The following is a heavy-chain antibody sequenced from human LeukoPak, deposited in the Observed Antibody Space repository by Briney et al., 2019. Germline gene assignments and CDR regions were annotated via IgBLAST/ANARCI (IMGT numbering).Heavy chain of an antibody. Sequence: SETLSLTCTVSGGSISSSSYYWGWIRQPPGKGLEWIGSIYYSGSTYYNPSLKSRVTISVDTSKNQFSLKLSSVTAADTAVYYCAKTYDFWSGYSLMRNVDAFDIWGQGTMVTVSS. J-gene: IGHJ3*02. V-gene: IGHV4-39*01. CDR3: AKTYDFWSGYSLMRNVDAFDI. D-gene: IGHD3-3*01. CDR1: GGSISSSSYY. CDR2: IYYSGST.